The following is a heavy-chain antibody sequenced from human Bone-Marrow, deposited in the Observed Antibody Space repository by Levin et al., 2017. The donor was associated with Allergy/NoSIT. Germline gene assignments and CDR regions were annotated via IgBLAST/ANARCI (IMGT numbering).Heavy chain of an antibody. CDR2: LDGSSGKT. D-gene: IGHD1-14*01. CDR3: TTDVGGPLGY. CDR1: GFIFADYA. V-gene: IGHV3-23*01. J-gene: IGHJ4*02. Sequence: PGGSLRLSCTISGFIFADYAMNWVRQAPGRGLEWVSSLDGSSGKTHYADAVKGRFTISREYSKNTLFLQMNSLKTEDTAVYYCTTDVGGPLGYWGQGTLVTVSS.